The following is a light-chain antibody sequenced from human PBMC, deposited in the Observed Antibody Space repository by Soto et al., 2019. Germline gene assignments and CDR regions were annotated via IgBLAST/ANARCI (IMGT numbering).Light chain of an antibody. J-gene: IGLJ2*01. V-gene: IGLV2-8*01. CDR3: SSYAGSNNSRV. Sequence: QSVLTQPPSASGSPGQSVTISCTGTSSDVGGYNYVSWYQQHPGKAPKLVIYEVSKRPSGVPDRFSGSKAGNAASLTVSGLQAEDEADYYCSSYAGSNNSRVFGGGTKVTVL. CDR1: SSDVGGYNY. CDR2: EVS.